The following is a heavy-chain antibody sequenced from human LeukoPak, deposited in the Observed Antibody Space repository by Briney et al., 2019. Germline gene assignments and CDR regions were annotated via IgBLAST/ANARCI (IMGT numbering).Heavy chain of an antibody. J-gene: IGHJ5*02. D-gene: IGHD3-16*01. V-gene: IGHV3-23*01. CDR3: ARDLGPRPQGWFDP. CDR2: ISGSGGST. Sequence: PGGSLRLSCAASGFTFSSYAMTWVRQGPGKGLEWVSGISGSGGSTNYADSVKGRFTISRDNSKNTLYLQMNTLRAEDTAVYYCARDLGPRPQGWFDPWGQGTLVTVSS. CDR1: GFTFSSYA.